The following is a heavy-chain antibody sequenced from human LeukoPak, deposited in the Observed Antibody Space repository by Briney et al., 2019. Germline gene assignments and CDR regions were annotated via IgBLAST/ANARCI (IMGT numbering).Heavy chain of an antibody. CDR1: GFSLTTTGMR. CDR3: ARLQGATIGAKWFDP. J-gene: IGHJ5*02. CDR2: IDWDDDK. Sequence: SGPALVKPTQTLTLTCTFSGFSLTTTGMRVSWIRQPPGKALEWLARIDWDDDKFYSTSLKTRLTISKDTSKNQVVLTMTNMDPVDTATYYCARLQGATIGAKWFDPWGPGTLVTVSS. D-gene: IGHD4/OR15-4a*01. V-gene: IGHV2-70*04.